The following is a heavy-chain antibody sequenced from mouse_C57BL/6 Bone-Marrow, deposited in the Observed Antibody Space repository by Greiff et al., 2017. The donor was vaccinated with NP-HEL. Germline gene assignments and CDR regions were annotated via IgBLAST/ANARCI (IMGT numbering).Heavy chain of an antibody. CDR2: IDPSDNET. J-gene: IGHJ3*01. CDR3: ARSWAGPWFAY. V-gene: IGHV1-52*01. D-gene: IGHD4-1*01. CDR1: GYTFTSYW. Sequence: VQLQQSGAELVRPGSSVKLSCKASGYTFTSYWLPWVKQRPIQGLEWIGNIDPSDNETHYNQKFKDKATLTVDKSSSTAYMQLSSLTSEHSAVYSCARSWAGPWFAYWGQGTLVTVSA.